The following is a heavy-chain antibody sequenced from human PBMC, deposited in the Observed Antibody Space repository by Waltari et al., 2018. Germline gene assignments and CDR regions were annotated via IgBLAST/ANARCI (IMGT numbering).Heavy chain of an antibody. CDR3: ARGSSSGWYGYFDY. CDR2: IYYTGST. CDR1: VGSVNTYY. J-gene: IGHJ4*02. V-gene: IGHV4-59*02. D-gene: IGHD6-13*01. Sequence: QVQLQESGPGLVKPSETLSLTCTVSVGSVNTYYWSWIRQPPGKGLEWIGYIYYTGSTNYNPSLKSRVTISVDTSKNQFSLNLTSVTAADTAVYYCARGSSSGWYGYFDYWGQGNLVTVSS.